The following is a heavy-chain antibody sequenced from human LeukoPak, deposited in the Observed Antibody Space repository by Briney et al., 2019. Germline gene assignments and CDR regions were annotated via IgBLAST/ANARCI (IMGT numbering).Heavy chain of an antibody. D-gene: IGHD3-10*01. CDR2: ISSSSSYI. CDR1: GFTFSSYR. V-gene: IGHV3-21*01. CDR3: ARDRYYGSGSRLDY. J-gene: IGHJ4*02. Sequence: GGSLRLSYAASGFTFSSYRMNWVRQAPGKGLEWVSSISSSSSYIYYADSVKGRFTISRDNAKNSLYLQMNSLRAEDTAVYYCARDRYYGSGSRLDYWGQGTLVTVSS.